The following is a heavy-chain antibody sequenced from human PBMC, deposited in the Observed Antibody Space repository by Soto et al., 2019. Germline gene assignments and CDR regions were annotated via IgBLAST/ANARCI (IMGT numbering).Heavy chain of an antibody. Sequence: ETLSLTCTVAGGSVSSGSYYWNWIRLPPGKGLEWIGYIHYSGGTDYNPTLKSRVAISVDTSKSQFSLKLSSVTAADTAVYYCARGPTVNYYYGMDVWGQGTTVTVSS. CDR2: IHYSGGT. V-gene: IGHV4-61*01. CDR1: GGSVSSGSYY. CDR3: ARGPTVNYYYGMDV. D-gene: IGHD2-21*02. J-gene: IGHJ6*02.